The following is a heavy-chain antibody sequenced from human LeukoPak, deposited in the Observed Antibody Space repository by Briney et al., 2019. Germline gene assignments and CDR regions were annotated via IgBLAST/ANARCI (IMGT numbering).Heavy chain of an antibody. V-gene: IGHV4-59*01. CDR3: ARDQPDYGDGLDY. CDR1: GGSFSTSY. Sequence: SETLSLTCAVYGGSFSTSYRSWIRQLPGKGLEWIGYIYYSGSTNYNPSLKSRVTISVDTSKNQFSLKLSSVTAADTALYYCARDQPDYGDGLDYWGQGTLVTVSS. D-gene: IGHD4-17*01. J-gene: IGHJ4*02. CDR2: IYYSGST.